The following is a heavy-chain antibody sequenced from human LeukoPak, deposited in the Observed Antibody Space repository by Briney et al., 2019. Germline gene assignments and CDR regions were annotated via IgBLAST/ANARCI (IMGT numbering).Heavy chain of an antibody. Sequence: AGSLRLSCAASGFTFSSYGKHWVRMAPAQGLERVAVITYDESNKTYADSLKGRFATTTDNSKNTLYLQMNSPRPEETAVYSCAKDRDSSGWRYFDYWGQGTLVTVSS. V-gene: IGHV3-30*18. CDR2: ITYDESNK. CDR3: AKDRDSSGWRYFDY. CDR1: GFTFSSYG. D-gene: IGHD6-19*01. J-gene: IGHJ4*02.